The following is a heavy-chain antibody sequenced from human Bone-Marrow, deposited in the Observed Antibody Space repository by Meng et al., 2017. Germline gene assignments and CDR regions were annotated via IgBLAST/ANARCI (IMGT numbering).Heavy chain of an antibody. D-gene: IGHD3-22*01. CDR2: IYYTGRT. CDR3: ARREYYYDSSGYYGAGFDY. V-gene: IGHV4-39*01. J-gene: IGHJ4*02. Sequence: QLQLQESGPGLVKPSETLSLTCTASGGSISSSSYYWGWIRQPPGKGLEWIGSIYYTGRTYYHPSLKSRVTISVDTSKNQFSLKLSSVTAADTAVYYCARREYYYDSSGYYGAGFDYWGQGTLVTVSS. CDR1: GGSISSSSYY.